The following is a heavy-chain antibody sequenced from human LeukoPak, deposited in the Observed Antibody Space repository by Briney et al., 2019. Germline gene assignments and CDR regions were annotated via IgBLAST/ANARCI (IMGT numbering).Heavy chain of an antibody. V-gene: IGHV4-39*01. D-gene: IGHD1-1*01. CDR1: GGSISTSGAL. CDR2: IYHGGST. CDR3: ARRTATGRFDP. J-gene: IGHJ5*02. Sequence: SETLSLTCTVSGGSISTSGALWGWIRQPRGKGLEWFGTIYHGGSTYKNPSPKRRVTISVDTSKNQFSLKLSSVTAADTAVYYCARRTATGRFDPWGQGTLVTVSS.